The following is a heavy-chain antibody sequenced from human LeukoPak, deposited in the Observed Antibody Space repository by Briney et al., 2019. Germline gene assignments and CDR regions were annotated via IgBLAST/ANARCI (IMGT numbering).Heavy chain of an antibody. D-gene: IGHD3-22*01. Sequence: ASVKVSCKASGYTFTGYYMHWVRQAPGQGLEWMGRINPNSGGTNYAQKFQGRVTMTRDTSISTAYMELSRLRSDDTAVYYRARDWYYYDSSGYYYVDWFDPWGQGTLVTVSS. CDR3: ARDWYYYDSSGYYYVDWFDP. CDR1: GYTFTGYY. CDR2: INPNSGGT. V-gene: IGHV1-2*06. J-gene: IGHJ5*02.